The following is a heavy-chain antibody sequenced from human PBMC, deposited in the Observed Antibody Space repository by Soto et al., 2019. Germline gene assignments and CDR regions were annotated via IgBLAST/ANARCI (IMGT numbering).Heavy chain of an antibody. CDR1: GDSISRYY. CDR2: IYYSGET. Sequence: QVQLQESGPGLVKPSETLSLTCTVSGDSISRYYWSWIRLSPGKGLEWIGYIYYSGETNYNPSVISRVTIPVDRTETRFSRKLSSVTAPDTAVYYCARDLGGEFLKGAGMEVWGHGTTVTVSS. J-gene: IGHJ6*02. V-gene: IGHV4-59*01. CDR3: ARDLGGEFLKGAGMEV. D-gene: IGHD3-10*01.